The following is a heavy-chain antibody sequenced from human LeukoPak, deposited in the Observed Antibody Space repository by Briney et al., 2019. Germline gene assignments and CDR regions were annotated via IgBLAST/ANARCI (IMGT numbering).Heavy chain of an antibody. V-gene: IGHV4-38-2*02. CDR3: ARGLRSGDY. CDR2: IYHSGST. CDR1: GYSISSGYY. Sequence: SETLSLTCTVSGYSISSGYYWGWIRQPPGKGLEWIGSIYHSGSTYYNPSLKSQVTISVDTSKNQFSLKLSSVTAADTAVYYCARGLRSGDYWGQGTLVTVSS. J-gene: IGHJ4*02.